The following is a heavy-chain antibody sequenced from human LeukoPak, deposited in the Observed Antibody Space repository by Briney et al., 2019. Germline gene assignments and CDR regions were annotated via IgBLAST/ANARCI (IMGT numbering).Heavy chain of an antibody. CDR3: GRPTKFWLIQGDGVDV. V-gene: IGHV3-23*01. D-gene: IGHD6-19*01. Sequence: AGGSLRLSCAACGFTFTTYAMTWVRQAPGKGLEWVSSIGAGGAATFYSDSVKGRFTISRDNSMNTLYLQMNSLRADDTAVYYCGRPTKFWLIQGDGVDVWGQGTTVTVSS. J-gene: IGHJ6*02. CDR1: GFTFTTYA. CDR2: IGAGGAAT.